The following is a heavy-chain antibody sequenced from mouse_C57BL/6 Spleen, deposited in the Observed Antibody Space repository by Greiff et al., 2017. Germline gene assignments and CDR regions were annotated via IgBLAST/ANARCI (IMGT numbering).Heavy chain of an antibody. Sequence: QVQLQQSGAELARPGASVKLSCKASGYTFTSYGISWVKQRTGQGLEWIGEIYPRSGNTYYNEKFKGKATLTADKSSSTAYMELRSLTSEDSAVYFCARDYDYGEAWFAYWGQGTLVTVSA. J-gene: IGHJ3*01. CDR1: GYTFTSYG. CDR2: IYPRSGNT. V-gene: IGHV1-81*01. CDR3: ARDYDYGEAWFAY. D-gene: IGHD2-4*01.